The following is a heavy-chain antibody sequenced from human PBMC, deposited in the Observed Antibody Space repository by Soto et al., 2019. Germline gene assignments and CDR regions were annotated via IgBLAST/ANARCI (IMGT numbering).Heavy chain of an antibody. CDR3: ARDQRATAGAEDY. J-gene: IGHJ4*02. CDR1: GYTFTSYD. CDR2: ITTYNGNT. V-gene: IGHV1-18*01. Sequence: ASVKVSCKASGYTFTSYDINWVRQATGQGLEWMGWITTYNGNTKYAQNFQGRVTMTTDTSTSTAYMELRSLTSDDTAVYYCARDQRATAGAEDYWGQGTLVTVSS. D-gene: IGHD6-13*01.